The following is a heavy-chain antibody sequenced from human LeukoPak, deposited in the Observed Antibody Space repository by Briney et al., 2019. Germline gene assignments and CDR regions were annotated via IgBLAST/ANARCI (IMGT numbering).Heavy chain of an antibody. CDR2: IKTKTDGGTT. Sequence: GGSLRLSCTASGFNFNNAWMSWVRQAPGKGLAWVGRIKTKTDGGTTDYAAPVKGRFTISRDDSKNTMYLQMHSLKTEDTAVYYCTRDRALGGSGIDDYWGQGTLVTVSS. CDR3: TRDRALGGSGIDDY. V-gene: IGHV3-15*01. J-gene: IGHJ4*02. CDR1: GFNFNNAW. D-gene: IGHD3-10*01.